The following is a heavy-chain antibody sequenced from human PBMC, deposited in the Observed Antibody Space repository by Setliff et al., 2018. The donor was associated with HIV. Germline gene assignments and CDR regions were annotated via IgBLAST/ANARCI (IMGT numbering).Heavy chain of an antibody. J-gene: IGHJ6*02. CDR1: GASIRSFH. Sequence: PSETLSLTCTVSGASIRSFHWSWIRQPPGKGLEWIGEINHSGNTNYNPSLKSRVTISLDTSKNQFSLRLSSVTAGDTAVYYCARDKRASFDGLDVWGQGTAVTVSS. V-gene: IGHV4-34*01. CDR2: INHSGNT. CDR3: ARDKRASFDGLDV.